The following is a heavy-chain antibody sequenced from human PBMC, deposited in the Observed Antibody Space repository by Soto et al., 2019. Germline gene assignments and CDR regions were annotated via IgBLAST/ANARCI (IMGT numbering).Heavy chain of an antibody. CDR1: GYTFTSYG. V-gene: IGHV1-18*01. Sequence: ASVKVSCKASGYTFTSYGISWVRQAPGQGLEWMGWISAYNGNTNYAQKLQGRVTMTTDTSTSTAYMELRSLRSDDTAVYYCARDRDVLLWFGESWYFDYWGQGTLVTVSS. J-gene: IGHJ4*02. D-gene: IGHD3-10*01. CDR3: ARDRDVLLWFGESWYFDY. CDR2: ISAYNGNT.